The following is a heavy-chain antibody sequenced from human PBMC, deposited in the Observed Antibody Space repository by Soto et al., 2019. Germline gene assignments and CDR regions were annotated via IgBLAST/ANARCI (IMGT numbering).Heavy chain of an antibody. V-gene: IGHV3-30*18. J-gene: IGHJ4*02. CDR3: AKDQGLFGDYVDYFDY. Sequence: GGSLRLSCAASGLTFSSYGMRWVRQAPGKGLEWVAVISYDGSNKYYADSVRGRFTISRDNSKNTLYLQMNSLRAEDTAVYYCAKDQGLFGDYVDYFDYWGQGTLVTVSS. CDR1: GLTFSSYG. CDR2: ISYDGSNK. D-gene: IGHD4-17*01.